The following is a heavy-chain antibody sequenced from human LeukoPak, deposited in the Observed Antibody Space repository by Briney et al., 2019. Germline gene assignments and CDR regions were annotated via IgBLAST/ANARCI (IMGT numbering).Heavy chain of an antibody. V-gene: IGHV4-30-4*08. D-gene: IGHD1/OR15-1a*01. CDR1: GGSISSGDYY. CDR2: IYYSGST. J-gene: IGHJ4*02. CDR3: ARGPSISGTKGFY. Sequence: SQTLSLTCTVSGGSISSGDYYWSWIRQPPGKGLEWIGYIYYSGSTYYNPSLKSRVTISVDTSRNQFSLQLSSVTAAHTAVYYCARGPSISGTKGFYWGQGTLVTVSS.